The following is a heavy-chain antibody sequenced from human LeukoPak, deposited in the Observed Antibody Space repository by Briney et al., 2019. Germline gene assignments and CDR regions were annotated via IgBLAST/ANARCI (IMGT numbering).Heavy chain of an antibody. V-gene: IGHV4-34*01. CDR1: GGSFSGYY. CDR2: INHSGST. J-gene: IGHJ4*02. D-gene: IGHD6-13*01. CDR3: ARGAPFAAAGTDY. Sequence: SETLSLTCAVYGGSFSGYYWSWIRQPPGKGLGWIGEINHSGSTNYNPSLKSRVTISVDTSKNQFSLKLSSVTAADTAVYYCARGAPFAAAGTDYWGQGTLVIVSS.